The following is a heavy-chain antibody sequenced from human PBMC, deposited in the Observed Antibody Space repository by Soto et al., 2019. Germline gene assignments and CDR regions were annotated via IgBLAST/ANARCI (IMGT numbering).Heavy chain of an antibody. J-gene: IGHJ3*02. D-gene: IGHD1-20*01. Sequence: GGSLRLSCAASGFTFSIFAMSWVRQAPGKGLEWVSGMGGSNDDAYYADSVKGRFTISRDNSKNTLFLQMNSLRAEDTAVYYCAKDRVNHNSVWDPFDIWGQGTMVTVSS. V-gene: IGHV3-23*01. CDR2: MGGSNDDA. CDR3: AKDRVNHNSVWDPFDI. CDR1: GFTFSIFA.